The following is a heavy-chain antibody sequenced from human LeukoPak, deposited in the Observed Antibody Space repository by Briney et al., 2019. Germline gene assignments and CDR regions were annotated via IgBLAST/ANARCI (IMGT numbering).Heavy chain of an antibody. V-gene: IGHV5-51*01. D-gene: IGHD6-19*01. Sequence: GESLKISCKGSGYSFTYYWIGWVRQMPGKGLEWMGIIYPADSDTRYSPSFQGRVTMSVDRSINTAYLQWSSLRASDTAMYYCATSREVAGSHAFDIWGQGTVVTVSS. CDR2: IYPADSDT. J-gene: IGHJ3*02. CDR3: ATSREVAGSHAFDI. CDR1: GYSFTYYW.